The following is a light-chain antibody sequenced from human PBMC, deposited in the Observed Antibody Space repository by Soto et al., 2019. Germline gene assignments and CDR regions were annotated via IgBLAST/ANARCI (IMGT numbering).Light chain of an antibody. Sequence: DIQMTQSPSSLSASVGDRITITCRAGQSISSSLNWYQQKPGKAPNLLIYATSSLHSGVPSRFSGSGSGTDFTLTISSLQPEDFATYYCQQSYSTPFTFGPGTKVDIK. J-gene: IGKJ3*01. CDR1: QSISSS. CDR2: ATS. V-gene: IGKV1-39*01. CDR3: QQSYSTPFT.